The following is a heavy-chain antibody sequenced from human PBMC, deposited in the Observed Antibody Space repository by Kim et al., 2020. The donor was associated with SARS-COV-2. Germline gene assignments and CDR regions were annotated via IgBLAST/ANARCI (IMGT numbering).Heavy chain of an antibody. CDR2: ILSKRDGGTT. CDR1: GFTFSNAW. CDR3: TTVVRGVILDY. V-gene: IGHV3-15*01. D-gene: IGHD3-10*01. J-gene: IGHJ4*02. Sequence: GGSLRLSCATSGFTFSNAWMFWVRRAPGKGLEWVGRILSKRDGGTTDYAAPVKGRFTISRDDSKNTVYLQMNSLKTEDTAVYYCTTVVRGVILDYWGQGTLVTVSS.